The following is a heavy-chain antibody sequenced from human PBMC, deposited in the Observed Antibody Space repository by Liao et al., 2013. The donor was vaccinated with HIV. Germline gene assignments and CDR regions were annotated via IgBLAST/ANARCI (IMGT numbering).Heavy chain of an antibody. CDR1: GGSFSNYY. Sequence: QVQLQQWGAGLLKPSETLSLTCAVSGGSFSNYYWSWIRQPPGNGAWSGLGKVIHSGSANYNPSLKSRVTISVDTSKNQFSLRVRSVTAADTAVYYCARSSLLVRWFDPWGQGTLVTVSS. CDR2: VIHSGSA. V-gene: IGHV4-34*02. CDR3: ARSSLLVRWFDP. J-gene: IGHJ5*02.